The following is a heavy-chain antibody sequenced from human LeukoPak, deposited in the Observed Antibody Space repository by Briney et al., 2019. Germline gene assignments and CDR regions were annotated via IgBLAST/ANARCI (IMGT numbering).Heavy chain of an antibody. CDR1: GFTFSSYA. CDR2: ISYDGSNK. J-gene: IGHJ4*02. V-gene: IGHV3-30-3*01. D-gene: IGHD4-17*01. Sequence: GRSLRLSCAASGFTFSSYAMHWVRQAPGKGLEWVAVISYDGSNKYYADSVKGRFTISRDNSKNTLYLQMNSLRAEDTAVYYCTTDRDYGDPFDYWGQGTLVTVSS. CDR3: TTDRDYGDPFDY.